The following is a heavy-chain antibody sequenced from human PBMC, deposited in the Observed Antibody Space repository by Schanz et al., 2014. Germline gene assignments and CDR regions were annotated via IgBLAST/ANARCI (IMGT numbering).Heavy chain of an antibody. CDR3: AKKGGDYGSGSYQIIDD. CDR2: IGGSGSDT. V-gene: IGHV3-23*04. J-gene: IGHJ4*02. CDR1: GFTFRSYA. Sequence: EVQLVESGGGFVQPGGSLRLSCAASGFTFRSYAMSWVRQAPGKGLEWVSYIGGSGSDTYYADSVRGRFTISRDNSKNMLYLQMNSLRADDTAVYYCAKKGGDYGSGSYQIIDDWGQGTLVTVSS. D-gene: IGHD3-10*01.